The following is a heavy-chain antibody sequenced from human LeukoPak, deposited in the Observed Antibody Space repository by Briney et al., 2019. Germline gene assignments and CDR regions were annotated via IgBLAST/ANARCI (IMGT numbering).Heavy chain of an antibody. CDR1: GYTFSNHD. Sequence: GASVKVSCKASGYTFSNHDISWVRQAPGQGLEWMGWISGYNGNTNYAQNFQGRVTMTTDTSTSTAYMELRSLRFDDTAIYYCVRDNGWGQGTLVTVSS. J-gene: IGHJ4*02. V-gene: IGHV1-18*01. CDR2: ISGYNGNT. CDR3: VRDNG.